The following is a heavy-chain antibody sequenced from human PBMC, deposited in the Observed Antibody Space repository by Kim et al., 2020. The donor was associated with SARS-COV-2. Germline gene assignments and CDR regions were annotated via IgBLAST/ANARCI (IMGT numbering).Heavy chain of an antibody. V-gene: IGHV3-23*01. J-gene: IGHJ5*02. D-gene: IGHD5-12*01. Sequence: TGSVKGRFTNARDTSKNPLYRQMNSLRAEDTAVEYCAKALGLPIGWFDPWGQGTLVTVSS. CDR3: AKALGLPIGWFDP.